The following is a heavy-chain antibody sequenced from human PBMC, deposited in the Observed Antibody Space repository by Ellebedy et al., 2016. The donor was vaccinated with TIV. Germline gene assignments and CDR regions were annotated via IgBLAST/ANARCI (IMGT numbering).Heavy chain of an antibody. V-gene: IGHV1-24*01. D-gene: IGHD6-13*01. Sequence: AASVKVSCKVSGYTLTELSMHWVRQAPGKGLEWMGGFDPEDGETIYAQKFQGRVTMTEDTSTDTAYMELSNLRSEDTAVYYCATSVAAAGTWAFDYWGQGTLVTVSS. CDR3: ATSVAAAGTWAFDY. CDR1: GYTLTELS. J-gene: IGHJ4*02. CDR2: FDPEDGET.